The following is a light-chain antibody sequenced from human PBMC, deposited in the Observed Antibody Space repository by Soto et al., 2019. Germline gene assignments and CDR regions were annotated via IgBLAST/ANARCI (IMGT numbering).Light chain of an antibody. CDR2: DVN. Sequence: QSVLTQPASVSGSPGQSIAISCTGTSSDVGFYNYVSWYQHHPGKAPKLMVYDVNNRPSGVSNRFSGSKSGNTASLTISGLQAEDEADYYCTSYTTSSTYVFGTGTKLTVL. J-gene: IGLJ1*01. CDR1: SSDVGFYNY. CDR3: TSYTTSSTYV. V-gene: IGLV2-14*03.